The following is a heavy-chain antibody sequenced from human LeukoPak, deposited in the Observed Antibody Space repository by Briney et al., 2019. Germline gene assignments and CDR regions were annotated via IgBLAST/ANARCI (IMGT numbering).Heavy chain of an antibody. CDR3: ARRLNGAHFGY. J-gene: IGHJ4*02. CDR2: INAGNGNT. D-gene: IGHD4-17*01. V-gene: IGHV1-3*01. Sequence: VASVTVSCTASGYTFTSYAMHWVRQAPGQRLEWMGWINAGNGNTKYSQKFQGRVTITRDTSASTAYMELSSLRSEDTAVYYCARRLNGAHFGYWGQGTLVTVSS. CDR1: GYTFTSYA.